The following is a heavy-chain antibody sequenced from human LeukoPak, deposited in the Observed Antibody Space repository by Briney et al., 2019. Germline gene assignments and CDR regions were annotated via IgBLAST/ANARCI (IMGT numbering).Heavy chain of an antibody. Sequence: PSETLSLTCTVSGGSISGHYWSWIRQPPGKGPECIGSIFYNGSTNYNPSLKSRVTMSVDTSKNQFSLKLSSVTAADTAVYYCARAPSSSWLNWFDPWGQGTLVTVSS. J-gene: IGHJ5*02. V-gene: IGHV4-59*11. CDR2: IFYNGST. CDR1: GGSISGHY. D-gene: IGHD6-13*01. CDR3: ARAPSSSWLNWFDP.